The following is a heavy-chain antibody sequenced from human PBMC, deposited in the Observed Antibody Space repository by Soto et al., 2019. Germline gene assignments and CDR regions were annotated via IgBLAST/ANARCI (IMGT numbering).Heavy chain of an antibody. CDR3: ARDGGLGFLEWAEAGMDV. CDR2: IYYSGST. D-gene: IGHD3-3*01. J-gene: IGHJ6*02. Sequence: SETLSLTCTVSGGSISSGGYYWSWIRQHPGKGLEWIGYIYYSGSTYYNPSLKSRVIISVDTSKNQFSLKLSSVTAADTAVYYCARDGGLGFLEWAEAGMDVWGQGTTVT. V-gene: IGHV4-31*03. CDR1: GGSISSGGYY.